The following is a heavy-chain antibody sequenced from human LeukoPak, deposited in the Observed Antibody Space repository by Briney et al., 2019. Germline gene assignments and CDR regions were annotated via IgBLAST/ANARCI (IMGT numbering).Heavy chain of an antibody. CDR2: IIPIFGTA. D-gene: IGHD6-13*01. V-gene: IGHV1-69*06. CDR1: GGTFSSYA. J-gene: IGHJ4*02. CDR3: AGSIAAAGTPLDY. Sequence: SVKVSCKASGGTFSSYAISWVRQAPGQGLEWMGGIIPIFGTANYAQKFQGRVTITADKSTRTAYMELSSLRSEDTAVYYCAGSIAAAGTPLDYWGQGTLVTVSS.